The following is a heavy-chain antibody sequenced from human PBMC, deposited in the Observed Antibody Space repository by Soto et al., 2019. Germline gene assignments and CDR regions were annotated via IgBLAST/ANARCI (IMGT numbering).Heavy chain of an antibody. V-gene: IGHV1-18*01. J-gene: IGHJ6*02. CDR3: ARSSIVVNMICYYGMEV. Sequence: ASVKVCCKASCYTFTSYGISWLRHSPGRWLEWMGWISAYNGNTNYAQKLQGRVTMTTDTSTSTAYMELRSLRSDDTAVYYCARSSIVVNMICYYGMEVWGQGTTVTVSS. D-gene: IGHD3-22*01. CDR1: CYTFTSYG. CDR2: ISAYNGNT.